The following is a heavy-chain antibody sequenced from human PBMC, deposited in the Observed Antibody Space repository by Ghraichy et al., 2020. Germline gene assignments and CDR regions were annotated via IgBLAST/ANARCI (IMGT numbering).Heavy chain of an antibody. CDR2: ISSSSSYI. J-gene: IGHJ6*02. V-gene: IGHV3-21*01. CDR3: ARDITRFLEWFPQAYYYYGMDV. Sequence: GGSLRLSCAASGFTFSTYSMNWVRQAPGKGLEWVSSISSSSSYIYYADSVKGRFTISRDNAKNSLNLQMNSLRAEDTAVYYCARDITRFLEWFPQAYYYYGMDVWGQGTTVTVSS. CDR1: GFTFSTYS. D-gene: IGHD3-3*01.